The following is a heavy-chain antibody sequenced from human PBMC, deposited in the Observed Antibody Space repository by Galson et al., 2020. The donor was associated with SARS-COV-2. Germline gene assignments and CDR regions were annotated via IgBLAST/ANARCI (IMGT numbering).Heavy chain of an antibody. J-gene: IGHJ4*02. V-gene: IGHV3-21*01. CDR1: GFTFSSYS. Sequence: GGSLRLPCAASGFTFSSYSMNWVRQAPGKGLEWASSISSSSSYIYYADSVKGRFTISRDNAKNSLYLQMNSLRAEDTAVYYCARGLVVAATCYDYWGRGTLVTVSS. CDR2: ISSSSSYI. CDR3: ARGLVVAATCYDY. D-gene: IGHD2-15*01.